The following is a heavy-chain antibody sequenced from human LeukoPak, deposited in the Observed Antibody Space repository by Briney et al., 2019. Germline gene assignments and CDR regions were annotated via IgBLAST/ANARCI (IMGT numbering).Heavy chain of an antibody. CDR2: IYHSGST. CDR1: GYSISSGYY. J-gene: IGHJ4*02. CDR3: ARDYRGWPTYDYFFEY. D-gene: IGHD4/OR15-4a*01. V-gene: IGHV4-38-2*02. Sequence: SETLSLTCTVSGYSISSGYYWGWIRQPPGKGLEWIGSIYHSGSTYYNPSLKSRVTISVDTSKNQFSLKLSSVTAADTAVYYCARDYRGWPTYDYFFEYWGQGTLVTVSS.